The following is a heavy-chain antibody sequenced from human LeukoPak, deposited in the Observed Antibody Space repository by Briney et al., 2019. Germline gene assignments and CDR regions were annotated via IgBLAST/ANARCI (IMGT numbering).Heavy chain of an antibody. CDR2: ISWNSGSI. D-gene: IGHD3-3*01. J-gene: IGHJ3*02. CDR1: GFTFDDYA. V-gene: IGHV3-9*01. Sequence: QPGRSLRLSCAASGFTFDDYAMHWVRQAPGKGLEWVSGISWNSGSIGYADSVKGRFTISRDNAKNSLYLQMNSLRAEDTAVYYCARDESLGDFWSGYFDAFDIWGQGTMVTVSS. CDR3: ARDESLGDFWSGYFDAFDI.